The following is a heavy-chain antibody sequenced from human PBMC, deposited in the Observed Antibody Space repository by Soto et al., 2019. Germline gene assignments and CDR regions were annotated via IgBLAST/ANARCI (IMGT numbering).Heavy chain of an antibody. CDR1: GYAFTGYY. J-gene: IGHJ4*02. V-gene: IGHV1-2*02. CDR3: ATRYSYVQF. Sequence: ASVKISCKSSGYAFTGYYIHWVRQAPGQGLEWMGWINPNSGDANYAQKFQGRVTMTRDTSFSTAYMELSSLRSDDTAVYYCATRYSYVQFWGKGTLVTVSS. D-gene: IGHD5-18*01. CDR2: INPNSGDA.